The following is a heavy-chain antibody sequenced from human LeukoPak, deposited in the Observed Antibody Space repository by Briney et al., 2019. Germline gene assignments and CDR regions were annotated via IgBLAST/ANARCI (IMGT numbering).Heavy chain of an antibody. CDR1: GYTFTSYA. CDR3: AREVGLVVADPYYFDY. D-gene: IGHD2-15*01. V-gene: IGHV7-4-1*02. CDR2: INTNTGNP. J-gene: IGHJ4*02. Sequence: ASVKDSCTASGYTFTSYAMNWVRQAPGQGLEWMGWINTNTGNPTYAQGFTGRFVFSLDTSVSTAYLQISSLKAEDTAVYYCAREVGLVVADPYYFDYWGQGTLVTVSS.